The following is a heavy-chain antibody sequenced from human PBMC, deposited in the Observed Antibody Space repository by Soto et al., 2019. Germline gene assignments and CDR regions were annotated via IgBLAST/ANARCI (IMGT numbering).Heavy chain of an antibody. V-gene: IGHV3-30-3*01. CDR2: ISYDENNE. CDR3: ARDRAGDGYNYDYFDY. CDR1: GFTFSIYA. D-gene: IGHD5-12*01. Sequence: PGGSLRLSCAASGFTFSIYAMHWVRQAPGKGLEWVAVISYDENNEYYADSVKGRFTISRDTSRNTLYLQMNSLRAEDTAVYYCARDRAGDGYNYDYFDYWGQGTLVTSPQ. J-gene: IGHJ4*02.